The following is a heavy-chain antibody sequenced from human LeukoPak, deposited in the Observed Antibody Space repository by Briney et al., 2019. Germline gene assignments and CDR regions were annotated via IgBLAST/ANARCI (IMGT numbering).Heavy chain of an antibody. CDR3: ARCGSGVENWFDP. J-gene: IGHJ5*02. CDR2: IIPIFGTA. CDR1: GYTLTQLS. V-gene: IGHV1-69*13. Sequence: SVKVSCKVSGYTLTQLSVHWVRQAPGQGLEWMGGIIPIFGTANYAQKFQGRVTITADESTSTAYMELSSLRSEDTAVYYCARCGSGVENWFDPWGQGTLVTVSS. D-gene: IGHD6-25*01.